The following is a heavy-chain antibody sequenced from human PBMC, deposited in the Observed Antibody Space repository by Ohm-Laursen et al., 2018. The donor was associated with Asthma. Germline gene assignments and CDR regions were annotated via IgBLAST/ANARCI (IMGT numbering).Heavy chain of an antibody. V-gene: IGHV1-18*01. D-gene: IGHD6-6*01. J-gene: IGHJ6*02. CDR1: GYTFTSYG. Sequence: ASVKVSCNASGYTFTSYGISWVRQAPGQGLEWMGWISAYNGNTNYAQKLQGRVTMTADTSTSTAYMELRSLRSDDTAVYYCASGQLGVRGMDVWGQGTMVTVSS. CDR3: ASGQLGVRGMDV. CDR2: ISAYNGNT.